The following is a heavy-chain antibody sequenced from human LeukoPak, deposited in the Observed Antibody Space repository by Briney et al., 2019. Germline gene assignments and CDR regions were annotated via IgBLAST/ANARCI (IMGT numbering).Heavy chain of an antibody. CDR3: ARDLTYSSGWSYFDY. J-gene: IGHJ4*02. CDR1: GFTFSSYG. V-gene: IGHV3-33*01. Sequence: GGSLRLSCAASGFTFSSYGMHWVRQAPGKGLEWVAVIWYDGSTKCYADSVKGRFTISRDNSKNTLYLQMNSLRAEDTAVYYCARDLTYSSGWSYFDYWGQGTLVTVSS. D-gene: IGHD6-19*01. CDR2: IWYDGSTK.